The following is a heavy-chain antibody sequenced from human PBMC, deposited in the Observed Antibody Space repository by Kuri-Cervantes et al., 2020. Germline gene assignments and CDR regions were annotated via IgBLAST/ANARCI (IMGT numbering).Heavy chain of an antibody. D-gene: IGHD3-22*01. CDR2: ISGSGGST. CDR1: GFTFSSYA. CDR3: ARGFPLLRLLLEIPGETWFDP. Sequence: GESLKISCAASGFTFSSYAMSWVRQAPGKGLEWVSAISGSGGSTYYADSVKGRFTISRDNSKNTLYLQMNSLRAEDTAVYYCARGFPLLRLLLEIPGETWFDPWGQGTLVTVSS. V-gene: IGHV3-23*01. J-gene: IGHJ5*02.